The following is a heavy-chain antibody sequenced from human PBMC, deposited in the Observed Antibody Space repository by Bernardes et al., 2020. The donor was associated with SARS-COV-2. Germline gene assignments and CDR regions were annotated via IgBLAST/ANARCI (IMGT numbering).Heavy chain of an antibody. D-gene: IGHD3-22*01. Sequence: ASVKVSCKVSGYSLTSYGLSWVRQAPGQGLEWMGWISAFNGNTNYAQKVQDRVTLTADTSTSTVYMELRSLRSDDTAVYYCARAFENYYDRSGNYYSDAFDIWGQGTMV. V-gene: IGHV1-18*01. CDR2: ISAFNGNT. CDR3: ARAFENYYDRSGNYYSDAFDI. CDR1: GYSLTSYG. J-gene: IGHJ3*02.